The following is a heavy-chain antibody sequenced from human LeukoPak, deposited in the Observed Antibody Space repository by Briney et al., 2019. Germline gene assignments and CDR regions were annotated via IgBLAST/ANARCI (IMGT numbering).Heavy chain of an antibody. J-gene: IGHJ4*02. V-gene: IGHV3-15*01. D-gene: IGHD3-22*01. CDR1: GFTFSNAW. CDR3: TTQMYYYDSSGLYYFDY. Sequence: GGSLRLSCAASGFTFSNAWMSWVRQAPGKGLEWVGRIKSKTDGGTTDYAAPVKGRFTISRDDSKNTLYLQMNSLKTEDTAVYYCTTQMYYYDSSGLYYFDYWGQGTLVTVSS. CDR2: IKSKTDGGTT.